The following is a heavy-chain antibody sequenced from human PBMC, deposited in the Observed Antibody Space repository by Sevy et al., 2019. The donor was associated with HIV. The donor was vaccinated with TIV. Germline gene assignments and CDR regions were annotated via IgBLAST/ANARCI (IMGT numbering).Heavy chain of an antibody. D-gene: IGHD6-13*01. CDR1: GFSLNTYW. Sequence: GGSLRLSCAASGFSLNTYWMSWVRQAPGKGLEWVANIKQDGSVKYYVDSMKGRFTISRENARNFLYLQMNSLRAEDTARYYCVRAVAADGSFWGQGTLVTVSS. CDR3: VRAVAADGSF. J-gene: IGHJ4*02. CDR2: IKQDGSVK. V-gene: IGHV3-7*01.